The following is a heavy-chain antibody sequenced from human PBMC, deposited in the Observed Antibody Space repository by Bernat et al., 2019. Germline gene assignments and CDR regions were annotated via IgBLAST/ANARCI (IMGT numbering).Heavy chain of an antibody. J-gene: IGHJ6*02. CDR1: GFTFSSYA. D-gene: IGHD3-16*02. CDR3: ASGVITVGGVIVDEYYYYGMDV. CDR2: ISGSGGST. Sequence: EVQLLESGGGLVQPGGSLRLSCAASGFTFSSYAMSWVRQAPGKGLEWVSAISGSGGSTYYADSVKGRFTISRDNSKNTLYLQMNSLRSEDTAVYYCASGVITVGGVIVDEYYYYGMDVWGQGTTVTVSS. V-gene: IGHV3-23*01.